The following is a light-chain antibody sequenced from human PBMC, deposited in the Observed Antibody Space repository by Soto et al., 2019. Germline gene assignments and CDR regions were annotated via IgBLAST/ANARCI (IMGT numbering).Light chain of an antibody. CDR3: SSYSSTSTLVV. CDR2: GVS. Sequence: QSVLTQPASVSGSPGQSITISCTGTISDFVVYNYVSWYQQHPGKAPKLMIYGVSNRPSGVSNHFSGSKSGDTASLTISGLQAEDEADYHCSSYSSTSTLVVFGTGTKVTVL. V-gene: IGLV2-14*01. CDR1: ISDFVVYNY. J-gene: IGLJ1*01.